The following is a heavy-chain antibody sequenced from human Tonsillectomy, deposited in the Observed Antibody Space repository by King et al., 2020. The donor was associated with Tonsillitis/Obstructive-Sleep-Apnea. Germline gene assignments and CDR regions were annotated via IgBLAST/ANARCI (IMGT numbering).Heavy chain of an antibody. CDR1: GFTFSRYW. Sequence: VQLVESGGGLVQPGGSLRLSCAASGFTFSRYWMSWVRQAPGKGLEWVANIKQDGSEKYYVDSVKGRFTISRDNAKNSLYLQMNSLRAEDTAVYYCGTTNGGSFPRFAYWGQGTLVTVSS. CDR3: GTTNGGSFPRFAY. V-gene: IGHV3-7*02. CDR2: IKQDGSEK. J-gene: IGHJ4*02. D-gene: IGHD2-8*01.